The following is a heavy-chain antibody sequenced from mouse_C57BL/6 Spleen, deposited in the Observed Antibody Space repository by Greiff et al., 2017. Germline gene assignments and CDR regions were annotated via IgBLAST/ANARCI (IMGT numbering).Heavy chain of an antibody. CDR1: GYSITSGYY. Sequence: DVKLQESGPGLVKPSQSLSLTCSVTGYSITSGYYWNWIRQFPGNKLEWMGYISYDGSNNYNPSLKNRISITRDTSKNQFFLKLNSVTTEDTATYYCANDYGAWFAYWGQGTLVTVSA. J-gene: IGHJ3*01. CDR3: ANDYGAWFAY. V-gene: IGHV3-6*01. CDR2: ISYDGSN. D-gene: IGHD2-4*01.